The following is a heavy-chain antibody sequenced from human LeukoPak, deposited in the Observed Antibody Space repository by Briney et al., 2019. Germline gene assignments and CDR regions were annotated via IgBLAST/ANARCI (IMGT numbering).Heavy chain of an antibody. Sequence: GESLKISCKGSGFTFCSDSFDWVRQMPGKGLEWMGVIYAGDSSTRYSPSFQGQVTISVDKSISTAYLQWSSLKASDSAIYYCARHSCYDSWGQGTLVTVSS. CDR3: ARHSCYDS. J-gene: IGHJ4*02. CDR2: IYAGDSST. D-gene: IGHD3-16*01. CDR1: GFTFCSDS. V-gene: IGHV5-51*01.